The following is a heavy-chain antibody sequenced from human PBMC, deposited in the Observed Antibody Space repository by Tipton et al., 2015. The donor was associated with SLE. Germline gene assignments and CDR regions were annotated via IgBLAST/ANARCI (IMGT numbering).Heavy chain of an antibody. Sequence: TLSLTCTVSGGSISSYYWSWIRQPPGKGLEWIGYIYYSGSTNYNPSLKSRVTMSVDTSKDQFSLKLSSVTAADTALYFCARDRSGDGSPYDVFDIWGQGTMVTVSS. CDR1: GGSISSYY. D-gene: IGHD2-15*01. J-gene: IGHJ3*02. CDR3: ARDRSGDGSPYDVFDI. V-gene: IGHV4-59*01. CDR2: IYYSGST.